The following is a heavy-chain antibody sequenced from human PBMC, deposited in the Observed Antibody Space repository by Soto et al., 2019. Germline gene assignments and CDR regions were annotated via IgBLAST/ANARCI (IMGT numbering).Heavy chain of an antibody. CDR1: GGSISSYY. CDR2: IYTSGST. Sequence: QVQLQESGPGLVKPSETLSITCTVSGGSISSYYWSWIRQPAGKGLEWIGRIYTSGSTNYNPSLKSRVTMSVDTSKNLFSLQMSSVTAADTAVYYCARVVRSGWTSWFDPWGQGTLVTVSS. D-gene: IGHD6-19*01. V-gene: IGHV4-4*07. J-gene: IGHJ5*02. CDR3: ARVVRSGWTSWFDP.